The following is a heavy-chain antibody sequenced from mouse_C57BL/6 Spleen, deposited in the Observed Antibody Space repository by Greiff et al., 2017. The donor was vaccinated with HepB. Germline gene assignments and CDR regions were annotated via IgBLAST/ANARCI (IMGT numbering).Heavy chain of an antibody. D-gene: IGHD2-2*01. Sequence: EVQLQQSGPELVKPGASVKIPCKASGYTFTDYNMDWVKQSHGKSLEWIGDINPNNGGTNYNQKFKGKATLTVDKSSSTAYMELRSLTSEDTAVYDGARRYDGNDAWFAYWGQGTLVTVSA. CDR2: INPNNGGT. CDR3: ARRYDGNDAWFAY. J-gene: IGHJ3*01. CDR1: GYTFTDYN. V-gene: IGHV1-18*01.